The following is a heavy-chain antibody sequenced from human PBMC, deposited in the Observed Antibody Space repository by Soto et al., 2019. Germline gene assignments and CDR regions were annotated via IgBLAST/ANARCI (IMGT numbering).Heavy chain of an antibody. CDR3: AGGYQE. Sequence: EEPLVQSGGGLVQPGGSLRLSCAASGFPFSSYWMHWVRQVPGQGLVWVSRINSDGSSTIYADFVKGRFTISRDNAKNTLYLQMNSLRVDDTAIYYCAGGYQEWGQGALVTVSS. D-gene: IGHD5-12*01. J-gene: IGHJ4*02. CDR2: INSDGSST. CDR1: GFPFSSYW. V-gene: IGHV3-74*01.